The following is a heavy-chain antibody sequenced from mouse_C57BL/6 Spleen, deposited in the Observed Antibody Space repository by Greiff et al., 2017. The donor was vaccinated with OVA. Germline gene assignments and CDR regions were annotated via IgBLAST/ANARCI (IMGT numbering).Heavy chain of an antibody. CDR1: GFTFSSYG. CDR3: ARHDGVLRYYFDY. D-gene: IGHD1-1*01. V-gene: IGHV5-6*02. Sequence: DVKLVESGGDLVKPGGSLKLSCAASGFTFSSYGMSWVRQTPDKRLEWVATISSGGSYTYYPDSVKGRFTISRDNAKNTLYLQMSSLKSEDTAMYYCARHDGVLRYYFDYWGQGTTLTVSS. CDR2: ISSGGSYT. J-gene: IGHJ2*01.